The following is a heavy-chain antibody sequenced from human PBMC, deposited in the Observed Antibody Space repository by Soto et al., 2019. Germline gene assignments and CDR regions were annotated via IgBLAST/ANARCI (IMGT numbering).Heavy chain of an antibody. V-gene: IGHV5-51*01. CDR3: ARDVIAAAPPYYYYGMDV. Sequence: RGESLKISCKGSGYSFTSYWIGWVRQMPGKGLEWMGIIYPGDSDTRYSPSFQGQVTISADKSISTAYLQWSSLKASDTAMYYCARDVIAAAPPYYYYGMDVWGQGTTVTVSS. CDR1: GYSFTSYW. J-gene: IGHJ6*02. CDR2: IYPGDSDT. D-gene: IGHD6-25*01.